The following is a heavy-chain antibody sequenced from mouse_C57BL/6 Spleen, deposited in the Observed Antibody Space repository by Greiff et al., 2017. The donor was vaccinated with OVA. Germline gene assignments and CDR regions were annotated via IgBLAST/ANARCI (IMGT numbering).Heavy chain of an antibody. J-gene: IGHJ2*01. Sequence: VQLQQSGPELVKPGASVKISCKASGYSFTGYYMNWVKQSPEKSLEWIGEINPSTGGTTYNQKFKAKATLTVDKSSSTAYMQLKSLTSEDSAVYYCARRAYGNLDYWGQGTTLTVSS. CDR1: GYSFTGYY. D-gene: IGHD2-1*01. CDR3: ARRAYGNLDY. V-gene: IGHV1-42*01. CDR2: INPSTGGT.